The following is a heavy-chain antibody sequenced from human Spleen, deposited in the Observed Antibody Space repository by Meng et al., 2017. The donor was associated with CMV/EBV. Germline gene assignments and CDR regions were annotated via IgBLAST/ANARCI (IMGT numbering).Heavy chain of an antibody. Sequence: GSLRLSCTVSGYSISSGYYWGWIRQPPGKGLEWIGSIYHSGSTYYNPSLKSRVTISVDTSKNQFSLKLSSVTAADTAVYYCARLRGYCSSTSCYPNWFDPWGQGTLVTVSS. CDR3: ARLRGYCSSTSCYPNWFDP. D-gene: IGHD2-2*01. V-gene: IGHV4-38-2*02. CDR1: GYSISSGYY. J-gene: IGHJ5*02. CDR2: IYHSGST.